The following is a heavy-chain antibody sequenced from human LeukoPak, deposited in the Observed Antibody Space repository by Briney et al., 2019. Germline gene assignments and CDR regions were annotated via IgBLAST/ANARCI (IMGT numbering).Heavy chain of an antibody. D-gene: IGHD3-10*01. V-gene: IGHV3-21*04. CDR3: AKDIGEDYYYYMDV. Sequence: GGSLRLSCAASGFTFTSYGMTWVRQAQGKGLEWVSSISSSSSYIYYADSVKGRFTISRDNAKNSVYLQMNSLRAEDTALYYCAKDIGEDYYYYMDVWGKGTTVTISS. J-gene: IGHJ6*03. CDR2: ISSSSSYI. CDR1: GFTFTSYG.